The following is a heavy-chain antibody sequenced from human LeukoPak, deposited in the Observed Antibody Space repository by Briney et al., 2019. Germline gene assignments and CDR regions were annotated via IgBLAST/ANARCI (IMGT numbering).Heavy chain of an antibody. D-gene: IGHD6-13*01. CDR3: AKPGVYSSSWYYFDY. Sequence: GGPLRLSCAASGFTFSSYAMSWVRQAPGKGLEWVSAISGSGGSTYYADSVKGRFTISRDNSKNTLYLQMNSLRAEDTAVYYCAKPGVYSSSWYYFDYWGQGTLVTVSS. CDR1: GFTFSSYA. J-gene: IGHJ4*02. CDR2: ISGSGGST. V-gene: IGHV3-23*01.